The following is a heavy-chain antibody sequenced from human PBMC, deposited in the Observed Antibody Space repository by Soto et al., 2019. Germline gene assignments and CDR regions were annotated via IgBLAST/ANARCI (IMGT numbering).Heavy chain of an antibody. CDR2: IKQDGSEK. Sequence: TGGSLRLSCAASAFTFSSYWMSWVRQAPGKXLEWVANIKQDGSEKYYVDSVKGRFTISRDNAKNSLYLQMNSLRAEDTAVYYCARDLFEAARRGEYAFDIWGQGAMVTVSS. CDR1: AFTFSSYW. J-gene: IGHJ3*02. D-gene: IGHD3-16*01. V-gene: IGHV3-7*03. CDR3: ARDLFEAARRGEYAFDI.